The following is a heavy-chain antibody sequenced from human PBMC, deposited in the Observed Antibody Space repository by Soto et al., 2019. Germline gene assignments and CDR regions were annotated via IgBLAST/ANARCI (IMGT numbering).Heavy chain of an antibody. V-gene: IGHV4-34*01. CDR2: INHSGST. Sequence: SETLALTCAVYGGPFSGYYLSWIRQPPGKGLEWIGEINHSGSTNYNPSLKSRVTISVDTSKNQFSLKLSSVTAADTAVYYCASEVAAAQLDVWGQGTTVTVSS. CDR3: ASEVAAAQLDV. CDR1: GGPFSGYY. J-gene: IGHJ6*02. D-gene: IGHD6-13*01.